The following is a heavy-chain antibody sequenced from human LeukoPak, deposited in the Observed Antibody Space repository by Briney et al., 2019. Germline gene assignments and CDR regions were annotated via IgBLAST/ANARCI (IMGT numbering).Heavy chain of an antibody. J-gene: IGHJ4*02. CDR1: GFTFTSYS. CDR3: ARDLNFYGSGRGVDY. V-gene: IGHV3-21*01. Sequence: PGGSLRLPCAASGFTFTSYSMNWVRQAPGKGLEWVSSITQSSDYIYYADSVKGRFIISRDNAKNSLYPQMNSLRAEDTAMYYCARDLNFYGSGRGVDYWSQGTLVTVSS. D-gene: IGHD3-10*01. CDR2: ITQSSDYI.